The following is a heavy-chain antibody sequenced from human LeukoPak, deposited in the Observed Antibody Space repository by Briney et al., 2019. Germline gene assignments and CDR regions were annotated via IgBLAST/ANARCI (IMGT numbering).Heavy chain of an antibody. J-gene: IGHJ4*02. Sequence: PGGSLRLSCAASGFTFDDYAMHWVRQAPGKGLEWASLISWDGGSTYYADSVKGRFTISRDNSKNSLYLQMNSLRAEDTALYYCAKDISITGTTGGFDYWGQGTLVTVSS. D-gene: IGHD1-7*01. V-gene: IGHV3-43D*04. CDR3: AKDISITGTTGGFDY. CDR1: GFTFDDYA. CDR2: ISWDGGST.